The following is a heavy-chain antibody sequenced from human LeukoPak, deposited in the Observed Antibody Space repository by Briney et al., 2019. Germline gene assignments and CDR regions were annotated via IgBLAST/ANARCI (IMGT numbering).Heavy chain of an antibody. J-gene: IGHJ1*01. CDR1: GGSFSGYY. D-gene: IGHD4-17*01. V-gene: IGHV4-34*01. CDR2: INHSGSS. CDR3: ARGEDGDYYFQH. Sequence: SETLSLTCAVYGGSFSGYYWRWIRQPPGKGLECIGEINHSGSSNYNPSLKSRVTISVDTSKNQFSLKLSSVTAADTAVYYCARGEDGDYYFQHWGQGTLVTVSS.